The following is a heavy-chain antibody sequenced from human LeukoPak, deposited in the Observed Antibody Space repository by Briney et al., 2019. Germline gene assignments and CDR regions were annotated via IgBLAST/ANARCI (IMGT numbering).Heavy chain of an antibody. V-gene: IGHV4-59*08. Sequence: SETLSLTCTVSGGSISSYYWSWIRQPPGKGLEWIGYIYYSGSTNYNPSLKSRVTISVDTSKNQFSLNLSSVTATDTAVYYCARQNPAAAGQGLDYWGQGALVTVSS. D-gene: IGHD6-13*01. CDR3: ARQNPAAAGQGLDY. J-gene: IGHJ4*02. CDR1: GGSISSYY. CDR2: IYYSGST.